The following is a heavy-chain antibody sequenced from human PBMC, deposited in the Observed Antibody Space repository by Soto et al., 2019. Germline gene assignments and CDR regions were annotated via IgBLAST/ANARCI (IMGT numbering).Heavy chain of an antibody. J-gene: IGHJ6*02. D-gene: IGHD2-2*01. CDR2: ISSRGSTI. Sequence: GGSLRLSCAASGFTLCDYYMSWIRQAPGKGLAWVSYISSRGSTIYYSDSMKGQFTISRHPTQNSLYLQMNSQIAEDRAVYYCARGEIPAATHYYYYGMDVWGQGTTGTVSS. CDR1: GFTLCDYY. V-gene: IGHV3-11*01. CDR3: ARGEIPAATHYYYYGMDV.